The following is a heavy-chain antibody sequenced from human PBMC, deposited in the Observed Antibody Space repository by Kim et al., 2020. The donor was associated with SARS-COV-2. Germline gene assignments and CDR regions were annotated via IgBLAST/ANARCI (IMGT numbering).Heavy chain of an antibody. CDR3: AKDGFYGSGSYLPYYYYGMDV. CDR2: ISYDGSNK. V-gene: IGHV3-30*18. CDR1: GFTFSSYG. J-gene: IGHJ6*02. Sequence: GGSLRLSCAASGFTFSSYGMHWVRQAPGKGLEWVAVISYDGSNKYYADSVKGRFTISRDNSKNTLYLQMNSLRAEDTAVYYCAKDGFYGSGSYLPYYYYGMDVWGQGTTVTVSS. D-gene: IGHD3-10*01.